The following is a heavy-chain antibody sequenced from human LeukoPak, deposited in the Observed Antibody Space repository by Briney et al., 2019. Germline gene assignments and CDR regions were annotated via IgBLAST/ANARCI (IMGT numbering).Heavy chain of an antibody. D-gene: IGHD6-19*01. Sequence: ASVKVSCKASGYTFTSYDINWVRQATGQGLEWMGWMNPNSGNTGYAQKFQGRVTMTRNTSISTAYMELSSLRSEDTAVYYCARGGYLKQGQPLGYWGQGTLVTVSS. V-gene: IGHV1-8*01. CDR2: MNPNSGNT. J-gene: IGHJ4*02. CDR1: GYTFTSYD. CDR3: ARGGYLKQGQPLGY.